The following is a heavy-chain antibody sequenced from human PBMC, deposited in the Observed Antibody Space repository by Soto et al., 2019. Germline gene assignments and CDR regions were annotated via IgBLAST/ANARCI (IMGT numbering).Heavy chain of an antibody. V-gene: IGHV1-69*01. CDR1: GGLFSSYP. J-gene: IGHJ5*02. CDR3: GRYCTNTKCRGGYYLDL. CDR2: IIPVFQTA. D-gene: IGHD2-8*01. Sequence: QEQLVQSGAEVKKPGSSVKVSCKASGGLFSSYPISWVRQVPGQGLEWMGGIIPVFQTAYYTQRFQGRVTITADESTNTAYMELSSLRSEDTAIYYCGRYCTNTKCRGGYYLDLWGQGTLLTVSS.